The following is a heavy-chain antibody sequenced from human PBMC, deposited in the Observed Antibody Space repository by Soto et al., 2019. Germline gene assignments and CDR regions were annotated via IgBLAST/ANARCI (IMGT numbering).Heavy chain of an antibody. CDR2: IKQDGSEK. CDR3: ARGSFGQQLVSDFDY. D-gene: IGHD6-13*01. V-gene: IGHV3-7*03. J-gene: IGHJ4*02. CDR1: GFTFSSYW. Sequence: GGSLRLSCAASGFTFSSYWMIWVRQAPGKGLEWVANIKQDGSEKYYVDSVKGRFTISRDNAKNSLYLQMNSLRAEDTAVYYCARGSFGQQLVSDFDYWGQGTLVTVSS.